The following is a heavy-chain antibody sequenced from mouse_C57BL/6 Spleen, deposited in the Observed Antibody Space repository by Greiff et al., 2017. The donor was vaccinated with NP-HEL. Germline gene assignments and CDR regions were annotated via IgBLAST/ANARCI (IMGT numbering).Heavy chain of an antibody. Sequence: QVQLKESGAELMKPGASVKLSCKATGYTFTGYWIEWVKQRPGHGLEWIGEILPGSGGTNYNEKFKGKATLTADTSSNTAYMQLSSLTTEDSAVYYCARPTNLYAMDYWGQGTSVTVSS. CDR2: ILPGSGGT. D-gene: IGHD1-3*01. CDR3: ARPTNLYAMDY. V-gene: IGHV1-9*01. J-gene: IGHJ4*01. CDR1: GYTFTGYW.